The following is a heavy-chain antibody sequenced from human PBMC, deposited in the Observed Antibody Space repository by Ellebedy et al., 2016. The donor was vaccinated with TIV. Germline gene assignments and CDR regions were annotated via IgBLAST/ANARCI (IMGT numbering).Heavy chain of an antibody. D-gene: IGHD5-12*01. CDR3: ARDRRVIVATIPFDY. J-gene: IGHJ4*02. CDR1: GYTFTSYG. Sequence: AASVKVSCKASGYTFTSYGISWVRQAPGQGLEWMGWISAYNGNTNYAQKLQGRVTMTTDTSTSTAYMELRSLRSDDTAVYYCARDRRVIVATIPFDYWGQGTLVTVSS. CDR2: ISAYNGNT. V-gene: IGHV1-18*01.